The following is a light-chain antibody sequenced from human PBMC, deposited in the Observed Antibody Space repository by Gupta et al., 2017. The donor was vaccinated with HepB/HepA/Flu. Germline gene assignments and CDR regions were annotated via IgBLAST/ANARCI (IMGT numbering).Light chain of an antibody. CDR3: QRQKRHAHVN. J-gene: IGKJ2*01. Sequence: DIQMTQSPSTLSASVGDRVTITCRASQSISSWLACSQQKPGKAPKLLIFSASSLQSGVPSRFIGSGCGTEYTLTIGSREPDDFAPYYCQRQKRHAHVNFGQGTQLEIK. CDR1: QSISSW. CDR2: SAS. V-gene: IGKV1-5*03.